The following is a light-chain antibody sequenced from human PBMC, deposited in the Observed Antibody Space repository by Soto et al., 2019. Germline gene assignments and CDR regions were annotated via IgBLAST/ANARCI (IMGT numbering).Light chain of an antibody. CDR2: DDD. J-gene: IGLJ1*01. Sequence: QSVLTQPPSVSAAPGQKVTISCPGNSSNLGRNSVPWYLQFPETATKLLVHDDDKRASVIPDRFSGSKTGSSATRGITGFQTGDESYDYCGSWDSSRSADVVATGTKVPVL. V-gene: IGLV1-51*01. CDR1: SSNLGRNS. CDR3: GSWDSSRSADV.